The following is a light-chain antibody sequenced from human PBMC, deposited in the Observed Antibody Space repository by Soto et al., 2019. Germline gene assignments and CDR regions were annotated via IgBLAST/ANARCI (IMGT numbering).Light chain of an antibody. CDR2: DVD. Sequence: QSALTQPASVSGAPGQSITISCTGGSSDVGGYNYVSWYQQNPGKAPKLLIYDVDNRPSGVSNRFSGSKSGNTASLTISGLQAEDEADYYCNSYTSSGTVVFGGGTQLTVL. CDR3: NSYTSSGTVV. V-gene: IGLV2-14*01. J-gene: IGLJ3*02. CDR1: SSDVGGYNY.